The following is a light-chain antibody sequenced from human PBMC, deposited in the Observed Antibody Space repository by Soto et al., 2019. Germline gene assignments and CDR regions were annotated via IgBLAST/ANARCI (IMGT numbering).Light chain of an antibody. Sequence: IVLTQSPGTLSLSPGEGATLSCRASQPVNSGYLAWYQQKPGQAPRLLMYGVSTRDTGIPDRFSGSGAGTDFTLTISGLEPGAFAVYYCQVYGSSPKTFGQGTKVEFK. CDR1: QPVNSGY. CDR2: GVS. V-gene: IGKV3-20*01. J-gene: IGKJ1*01. CDR3: QVYGSSPKT.